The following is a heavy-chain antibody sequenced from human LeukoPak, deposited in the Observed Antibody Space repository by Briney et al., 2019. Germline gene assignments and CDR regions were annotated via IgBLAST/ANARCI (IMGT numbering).Heavy chain of an antibody. Sequence: PSETLSLTCTVSGGSISSGGYYWSWIRQHPGKGLEWIGYIYYSGSTYYNPSLKSRVTISVDTSKDQFSLKLSSVTAADTAVYYCARADYYDSSGPNWFDPWGQGTLVTVSS. CDR1: GGSISSGGYY. V-gene: IGHV4-31*03. CDR2: IYYSGST. CDR3: ARADYYDSSGPNWFDP. J-gene: IGHJ5*02. D-gene: IGHD3-22*01.